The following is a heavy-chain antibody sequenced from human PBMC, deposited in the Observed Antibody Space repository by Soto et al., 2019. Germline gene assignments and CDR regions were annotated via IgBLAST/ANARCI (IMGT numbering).Heavy chain of an antibody. V-gene: IGHV1-3*01. Sequence: SVKVSCKASGYTFTSYAMYWVRQAPGQRLEWMRWINAGNGNTKYSQKLQGRVTITRDTSASTAYMELSSLRSEDAAVYYCARDLKEYCSDGKCNWFDPWGQGTLVTVSS. J-gene: IGHJ5*02. CDR3: ARDLKEYCSDGKCNWFDP. CDR1: GYTFTSYA. CDR2: INAGNGNT. D-gene: IGHD2-15*01.